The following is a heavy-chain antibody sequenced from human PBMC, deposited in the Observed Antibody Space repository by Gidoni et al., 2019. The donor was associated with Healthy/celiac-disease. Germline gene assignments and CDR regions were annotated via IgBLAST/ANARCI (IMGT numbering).Heavy chain of an antibody. CDR3: ARDMGGSYTHYYYYGMDV. D-gene: IGHD1-26*01. J-gene: IGHJ6*02. V-gene: IGHV4-59*01. CDR2: IYYSGST. CDR1: GVSISSYY. Sequence: QVQLQESGPGLVKPSETLSLPCTVSGVSISSYYWNWIRQPPGKGLEWIGYIYYSGSTNYNPSLKSRVTISVDTSKNQFSLKLSSVTAADTAVYYCARDMGGSYTHYYYYGMDVWGQGPTVTVSS.